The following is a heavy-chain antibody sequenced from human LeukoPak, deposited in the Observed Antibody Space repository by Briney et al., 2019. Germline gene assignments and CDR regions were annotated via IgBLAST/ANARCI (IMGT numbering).Heavy chain of an antibody. CDR3: ARYGSGSRYYYYYYYMDV. V-gene: IGHV1-8*02. CDR2: MNPNSGNT. CDR1: GYTFTSYG. D-gene: IGHD3-10*01. Sequence: ASVKVSCKASGYTFTSYGISWVRQAPGQGLEWMGWMNPNSGNTGYAQKLQGRVTMTRNTSISTAYMELSSLRSEDTAVYYCARYGSGSRYYYYYYYMDVWGKGTTVTVSS. J-gene: IGHJ6*03.